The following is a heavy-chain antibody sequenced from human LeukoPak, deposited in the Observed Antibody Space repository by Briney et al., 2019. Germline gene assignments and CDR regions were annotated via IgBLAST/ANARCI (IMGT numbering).Heavy chain of an antibody. CDR2: IYYSGST. Sequence: SETLSLTCTVSGGSTSSSSYYWGWIRQPPGKGLEWIGSIYYSGSTYYNPSLKSRVTISVDTSKNQFSLKLSSVTAADTAVYYCARGGEEDIVVLVAAGRVGFNWFDPWGQGTLVTVSS. CDR1: GGSTSSSSYY. CDR3: ARGGEEDIVVLVAAGRVGFNWFDP. J-gene: IGHJ5*02. V-gene: IGHV4-39*07. D-gene: IGHD2-15*01.